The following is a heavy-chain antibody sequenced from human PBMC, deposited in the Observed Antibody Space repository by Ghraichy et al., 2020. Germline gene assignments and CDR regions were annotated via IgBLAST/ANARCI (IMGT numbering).Heavy chain of an antibody. CDR2: IIPILSIA. CDR3: ARERSRDGYNPYYYYYMDV. Sequence: SVKVSCKASGGTFSSYAISWVRQAPGQGLEWMGRIIPILSIANYAQKFQGRVTITADKSTSTAYMELSSLRSEDTAVYYCARERSRDGYNPYYYYYMDVWGKGTTVTVSS. J-gene: IGHJ6*03. CDR1: GGTFSSYA. D-gene: IGHD5-24*01. V-gene: IGHV1-69*04.